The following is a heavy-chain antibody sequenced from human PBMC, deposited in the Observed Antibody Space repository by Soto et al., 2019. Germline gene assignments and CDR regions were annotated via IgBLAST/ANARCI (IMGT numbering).Heavy chain of an antibody. CDR3: ARDQGGTYYDYVWGSYRPASFDY. CDR2: INAGNGNT. D-gene: IGHD3-16*02. J-gene: IGHJ4*02. V-gene: IGHV1-3*01. CDR1: GYTFTSYA. Sequence: QVQLVQSGAEVKKPGASVKVSCKASGYTFTSYAMHWVRQAPGQRLEWMGWINAGNGNTKYSQKFQGRVTITRDTSASTAYMELSSLRSEDTAVYYCARDQGGTYYDYVWGSYRPASFDYWGQGTLVTVSS.